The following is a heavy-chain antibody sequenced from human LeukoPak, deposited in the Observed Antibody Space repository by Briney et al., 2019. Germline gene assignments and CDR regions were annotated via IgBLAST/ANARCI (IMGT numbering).Heavy chain of an antibody. Sequence: GGSLRLSCAASGFTLSSYSMNWVRQAPGKGLEWVSYISGSSNTIYYADSVKGRFTISRDNAKNSLYLQMNSLKAEDTAVYYCARDHDHDLSLYFDYWGQGTLVTVSS. CDR1: GFTLSSYS. CDR2: ISGSSNTI. CDR3: ARDHDHDLSLYFDY. J-gene: IGHJ4*02. D-gene: IGHD3-3*01. V-gene: IGHV3-48*01.